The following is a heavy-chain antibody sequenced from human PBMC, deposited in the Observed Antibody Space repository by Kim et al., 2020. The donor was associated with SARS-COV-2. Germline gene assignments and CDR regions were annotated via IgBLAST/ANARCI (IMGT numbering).Heavy chain of an antibody. CDR2: INPNSGGT. CDR3: ATARSSGWEGDSFDI. CDR1: GYTFTGYY. V-gene: IGHV1-2*04. D-gene: IGHD6-19*01. Sequence: ASVKVSCKASGYTFTGYYMHWVRQAPGQGLEWMGWINPNSGGTNYAQKFQGWVTMTRDTSISTAYMELSRLRSDDTAVYYCATARSSGWEGDSFDIWGQGTMVTVSS. J-gene: IGHJ3*02.